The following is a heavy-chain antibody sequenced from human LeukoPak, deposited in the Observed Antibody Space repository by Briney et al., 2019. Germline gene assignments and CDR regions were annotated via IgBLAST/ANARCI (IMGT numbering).Heavy chain of an antibody. Sequence: PGGSLRLSCAASGFTFSSYAMSWARQAPGKGLEWVSGISSSGTGGNTYYAAFVKGRFTISRDNAKNSLHLQMNSLRVQDTAVYYCARGSAQIAEDYFDHWGQAILVTVSS. V-gene: IGHV3-23*01. CDR3: ARGSAQIAEDYFDH. J-gene: IGHJ4*02. D-gene: IGHD6-13*01. CDR2: ISSSGTGGNT. CDR1: GFTFSSYA.